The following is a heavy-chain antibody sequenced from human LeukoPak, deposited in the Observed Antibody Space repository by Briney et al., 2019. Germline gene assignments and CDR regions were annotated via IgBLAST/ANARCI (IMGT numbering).Heavy chain of an antibody. CDR1: GYTFTSYG. Sequence: ASVKVSCKASGYTFTSYGISWVRQAPGQGLEWMGWISAYNGNANYAQKLQGRVTMTTDTSTSTAYMELRSLRSDDTAVYYCAGQWLASDAFDIWGQGTMVTVSS. D-gene: IGHD6-19*01. CDR3: AGQWLASDAFDI. J-gene: IGHJ3*02. V-gene: IGHV1-18*01. CDR2: ISAYNGNA.